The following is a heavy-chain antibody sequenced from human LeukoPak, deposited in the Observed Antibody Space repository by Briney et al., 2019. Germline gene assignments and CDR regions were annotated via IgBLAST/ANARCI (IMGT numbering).Heavy chain of an antibody. D-gene: IGHD5-24*01. J-gene: IGHJ4*02. CDR2: ISAYNGNT. CDR3: ARFLEGDGNNDY. V-gene: IGHV1-18*01. CDR1: GYAFTSYG. Sequence: ASVKVSCKASGYAFTSYGISWVRQAPGQGLEWMGWISAYNGNTNYAQKLQGRVTMTTDTSTSTAYMELRSLRSDDTAVYYCARFLEGDGNNDYWGQGTLVTVSS.